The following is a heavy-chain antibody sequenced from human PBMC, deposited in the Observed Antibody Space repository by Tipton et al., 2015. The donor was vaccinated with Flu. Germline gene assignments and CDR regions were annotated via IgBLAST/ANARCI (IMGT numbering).Heavy chain of an antibody. CDR1: GGSISSHY. CDR2: IYSSGST. D-gene: IGHD7-27*01. Sequence: TLSLTCNVSGGSISSHYWNWIRQPPGKGLEWIVYIYSSGSTNYNPSLKSRVTTSVDTSKNQFSLKLSSVTAADTAVYYCASKVANWGVWEPLDYWGQGTLVTVSS. CDR3: ASKVANWGVWEPLDY. V-gene: IGHV4-59*11. J-gene: IGHJ4*02.